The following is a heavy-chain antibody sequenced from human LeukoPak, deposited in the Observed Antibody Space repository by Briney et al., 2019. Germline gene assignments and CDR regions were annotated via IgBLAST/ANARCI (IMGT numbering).Heavy chain of an antibody. CDR2: MNPNSGNT. V-gene: IGHV1-8*01. D-gene: IGHD2-15*01. CDR1: GYTFTSYD. CDR3: ARDNSVRDEAWWFSP. Sequence: EASVKVSCKASGYTFTSYDINWVRQATGQGLEWMGWMNPNSGNTGYAQNFQGRVTMTRNTSISTAYLELSSLRSEDTAVYYCARDNSVRDEAWWFSPWGQGTLVTVSS. J-gene: IGHJ5*02.